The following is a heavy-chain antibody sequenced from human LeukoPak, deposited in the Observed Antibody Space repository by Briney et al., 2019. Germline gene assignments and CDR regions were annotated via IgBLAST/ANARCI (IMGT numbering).Heavy chain of an antibody. CDR2: ISNNGGYT. D-gene: IGHD2-15*01. J-gene: IGHJ1*01. CDR3: AIQVWYSSDGSCYFPH. Sequence: GGSLRLSCAASGFTFSSSAMSWVRQAPGKGLEWVSAISNNGGYTYYADSVQGRFTISRDNSKSTLCLQMNSLRAEDTAVYYCAIQVWYSSDGSCYFPHWSQGTLVTVSS. CDR1: GFTFSSSA. V-gene: IGHV3-23*01.